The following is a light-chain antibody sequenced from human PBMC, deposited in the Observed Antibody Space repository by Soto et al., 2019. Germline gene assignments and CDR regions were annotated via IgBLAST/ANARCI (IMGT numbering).Light chain of an antibody. Sequence: QSVLTQPPSASGSPGQSVTISCTGTSNDVGGYNYVSWYQQHPGKAPKLMIYEVNKRPSGVPDRFSGSKSGNTASLTVSGLQAEDEADYYCTSFAGSNKLGVFGNGTKVTVL. V-gene: IGLV2-8*01. CDR2: EVN. CDR1: SNDVGGYNY. CDR3: TSFAGSNKLGV. J-gene: IGLJ1*01.